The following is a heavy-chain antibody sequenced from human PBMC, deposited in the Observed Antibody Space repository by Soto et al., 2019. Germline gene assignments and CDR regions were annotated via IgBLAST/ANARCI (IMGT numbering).Heavy chain of an antibody. CDR1: GFTFSSYA. V-gene: IGHV3-30-3*01. D-gene: IGHD2-21*02. J-gene: IGHJ4*02. CDR2: ISYDGSNK. CDR3: ARLVVTASPFDY. Sequence: QVQLVESGGGVVQPGRSLRLSCAASGFTFSSYAMHWVRQAPGKGLEWVAVISYDGSNKYYADSVKGRFTISRDNSKNTLYLQMNSLRAEDTAVYYCARLVVTASPFDYWGQGTLVTVSS.